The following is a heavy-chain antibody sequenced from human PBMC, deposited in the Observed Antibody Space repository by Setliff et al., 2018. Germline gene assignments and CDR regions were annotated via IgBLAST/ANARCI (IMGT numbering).Heavy chain of an antibody. V-gene: IGHV3-30*02. J-gene: IGHJ5*02. CDR2: IHYGGGHI. D-gene: IGHD2-2*01. CDR1: GFTSSTYA. CDR3: AKDRWGYADP. Sequence: PGGSLRLSCAASGFTSSTYAMSWVRQSPDNRLEWLAYIHYGGGHIQYADSVKGRFTVSRDNAMDTLFLQMNGLTTDDTAKYFCAKDRWGYADPWGQGTLVTVSS.